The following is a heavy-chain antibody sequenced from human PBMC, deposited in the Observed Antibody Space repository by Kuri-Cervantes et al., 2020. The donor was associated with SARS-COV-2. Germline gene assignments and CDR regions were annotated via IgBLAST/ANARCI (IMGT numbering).Heavy chain of an antibody. CDR1: GFLFSASA. CDR2: VRGKANNYAT. J-gene: IGHJ4*02. Sequence: GGSLRLSCDVSGFLFSASAMHWVRQASGKGLEWVGRVRGKANNYATAYAASVKGRFTISRDDSKNMAYLQMNSLKTEDTSVYYCTTLIDYWGQGALVTVSS. V-gene: IGHV3-73*01. CDR3: TTLIDY.